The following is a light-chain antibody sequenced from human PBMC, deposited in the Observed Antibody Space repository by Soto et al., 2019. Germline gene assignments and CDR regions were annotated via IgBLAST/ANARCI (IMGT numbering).Light chain of an antibody. V-gene: IGKV3-15*01. CDR1: QSVSGN. CDR2: GAS. J-gene: IGKJ1*01. Sequence: EIVMAQSPATLSVSPGERATLSCRASQSVSGNLAWYQQKPGQAPRLLIYGASTRATGIPARFSGSGSGTEFTLTISSLQSEDFAVYYCRQYNNWPPAFGQGTKVEIK. CDR3: RQYNNWPPA.